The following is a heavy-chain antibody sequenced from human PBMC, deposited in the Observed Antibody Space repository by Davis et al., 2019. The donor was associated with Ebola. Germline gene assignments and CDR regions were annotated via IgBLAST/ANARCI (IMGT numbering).Heavy chain of an antibody. CDR3: ARALTGTTDY. D-gene: IGHD1-7*01. V-gene: IGHV1-46*01. CDR1: GYTFTSYY. Sequence: ASVKVSCKASGYTFTSYYMHWVRQAPGQGLEWMGIINPSGGSTSYAQKFQGRVTITADKSTSTAYMELSSLRSEDTAVYYCARALTGTTDYWGQGTLVTVSS. CDR2: INPSGGST. J-gene: IGHJ4*02.